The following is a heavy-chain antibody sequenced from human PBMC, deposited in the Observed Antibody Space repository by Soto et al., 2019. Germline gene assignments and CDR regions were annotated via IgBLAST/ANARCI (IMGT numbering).Heavy chain of an antibody. CDR2: IDAGNGNT. Sequence: QVQLVQSGAEVKKPGASVKVSCKASGYPFTTYAMHWVRQAPGQRLEWMGWIDAGNGNTKYSQKFQGRVTITRDTSASTVFMELGSLRSEDTAVYYCAREDRNWFDPWGQGTLVTVSS. D-gene: IGHD2-15*01. J-gene: IGHJ5*02. CDR3: AREDRNWFDP. V-gene: IGHV1-3*01. CDR1: GYPFTTYA.